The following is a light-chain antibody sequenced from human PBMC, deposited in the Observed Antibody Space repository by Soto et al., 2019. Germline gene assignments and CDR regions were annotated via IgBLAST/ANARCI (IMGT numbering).Light chain of an antibody. V-gene: IGKV1-9*01. CDR2: GAS. Sequence: DNQLTQSPSFLSASVGDRVTITCRASQGISGSLAWYQQKAGKAPNLLIYGASTLQSGVPSRFSGRGSGTEFTLTISSLQPEDFATYYCQQLNSFPLTFGQGTKLEIK. CDR1: QGISGS. J-gene: IGKJ2*01. CDR3: QQLNSFPLT.